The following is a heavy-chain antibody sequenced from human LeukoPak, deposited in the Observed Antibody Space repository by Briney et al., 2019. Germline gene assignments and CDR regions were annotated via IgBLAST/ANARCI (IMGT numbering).Heavy chain of an antibody. V-gene: IGHV1-46*01. CDR1: GYTFITYD. CDR2: INPSGGST. Sequence: GASVKVSCKASGYTFITYDMHWVRQAPGQGLEWMGIINPSGGSTSYAQRFQGRVTMTTDTSTSTAYMELRSLRSDDTAVYYCARGSTARYYYDSSGYYRGAVDYWGQGTLVTISS. CDR3: ARGSTARYYYDSSGYYRGAVDY. D-gene: IGHD3-22*01. J-gene: IGHJ4*02.